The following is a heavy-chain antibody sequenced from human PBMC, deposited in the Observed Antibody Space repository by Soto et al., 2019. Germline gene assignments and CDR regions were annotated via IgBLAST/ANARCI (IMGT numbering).Heavy chain of an antibody. CDR2: IRRKANSYTT. CDR1: GLIFSDYH. D-gene: IGHD1-1*01. Sequence: EVQLVESGGGLVQPGGSLRLSCAASGLIFSDYHMDWVRQAPGKGLEWVGRIRRKANSYTTEYAASVKGRFTISRDDSKNPLYLQMNSPKSADTAVYYCTMLVGLSGGSSGMAVWGQGTTVTVSS. J-gene: IGHJ6*02. CDR3: TMLVGLSGGSSGMAV. V-gene: IGHV3-72*01.